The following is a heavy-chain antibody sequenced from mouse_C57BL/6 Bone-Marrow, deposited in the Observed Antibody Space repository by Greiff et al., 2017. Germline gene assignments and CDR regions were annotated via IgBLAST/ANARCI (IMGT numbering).Heavy chain of an antibody. V-gene: IGHV1-69*01. D-gene: IGHD2-2*01. CDR1: GYTFTSYW. CDR2: IDPSDSYT. J-gene: IGHJ4*01. CDR3: ARDYGYEGGYAMDY. Sequence: QVQLQQPGAALVMPGASVKLSCKASGYTFTSYWMHWVKQRPGQGLEWIGEIDPSDSYTNYNQKFKGKSTLTVDKSSSTAYMQLSSLTSEDSAVYYCARDYGYEGGYAMDYWGQGTSVTVSS.